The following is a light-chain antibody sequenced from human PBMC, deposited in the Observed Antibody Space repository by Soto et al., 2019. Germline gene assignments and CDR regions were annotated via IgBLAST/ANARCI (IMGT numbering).Light chain of an antibody. Sequence: DIQMTQSPSTLSASVGDRVSVTCRASRSISTWLAWYQQKPGNAPKLLLHHASILESGVTSRFSGSGSGTEFTLTISSLQPDDFATYYSHQYHFFWTCGQRPMVEIK. CDR2: HAS. CDR1: RSISTW. J-gene: IGKJ1*01. CDR3: HQYHFFWT. V-gene: IGKV1-5*01.